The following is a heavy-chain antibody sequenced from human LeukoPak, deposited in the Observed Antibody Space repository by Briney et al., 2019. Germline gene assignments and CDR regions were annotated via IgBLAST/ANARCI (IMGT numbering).Heavy chain of an antibody. D-gene: IGHD6-6*01. Sequence: GESLKISCEGSGHSFATDWIGWVRQMPGKGLEWMGIIYPADSNTKYSPSFQGQVTISADTSISTAYLQWKSLKASDTAIYYCARQEYSTSSADYWGQGTLVTVSS. CDR2: IYPADSNT. V-gene: IGHV5-51*01. J-gene: IGHJ4*02. CDR1: GHSFATDW. CDR3: ARQEYSTSSADY.